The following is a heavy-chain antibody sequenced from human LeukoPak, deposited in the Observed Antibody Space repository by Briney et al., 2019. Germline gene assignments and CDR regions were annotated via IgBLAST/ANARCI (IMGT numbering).Heavy chain of an antibody. J-gene: IGHJ4*02. CDR2: IYYSGST. D-gene: IGHD3-10*01. V-gene: IGHV4-39*01. Sequence: SETLSLTCTVSGGSISSSSYYWGWIRQPPGKGLEWIGSIYYSGSTYYNPSLKSRVTISVDTSKNQFSLTLSSVTAADTAVYYCAAPSITMVRGAARGTFDYWGQGTLVTVSS. CDR1: GGSISSSSYY. CDR3: AAPSITMVRGAARGTFDY.